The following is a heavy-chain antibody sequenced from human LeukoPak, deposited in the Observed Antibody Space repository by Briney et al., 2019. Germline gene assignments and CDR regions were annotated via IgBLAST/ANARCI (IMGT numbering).Heavy chain of an antibody. CDR2: INHSGST. CDR1: GFTFSSYV. CDR3: ARGPGYYYYYYGMDV. J-gene: IGHJ6*02. V-gene: IGHV4-34*01. Sequence: GSLRLSCAASGFTFSSYVMSWIRQPPGKGLEWIGEINHSGSTNYNPSLKSRVTISVDTSKNQFSLKLSSVTAADTAVYYCARGPGYYYYYYGMDVWGQGTTVTVSS.